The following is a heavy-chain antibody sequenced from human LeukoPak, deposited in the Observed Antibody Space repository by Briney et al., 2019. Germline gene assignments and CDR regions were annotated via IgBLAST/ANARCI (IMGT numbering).Heavy chain of an antibody. CDR2: ISYDGSNK. D-gene: IGHD6-13*01. Sequence: PGGSLRLSCAASGFTFSSYGMHWVRQAPGKGLEWVAVISYDGSNKYYADSVKGRFTISRDNSKNTLYLQMNSLRAEDTAVYYCARAGSSSWYFDYWGQGTLVTVSS. CDR1: GFTFSSYG. V-gene: IGHV3-30*03. J-gene: IGHJ4*02. CDR3: ARAGSSSWYFDY.